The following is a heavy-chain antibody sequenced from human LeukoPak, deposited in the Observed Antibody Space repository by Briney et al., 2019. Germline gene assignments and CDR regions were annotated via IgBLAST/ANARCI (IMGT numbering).Heavy chain of an antibody. CDR3: ARRQWLVQTCRGAPAYFDS. J-gene: IGHJ4*02. V-gene: IGHV3-7*05. Sequence: PGGSLRLSCAHPRFTFTSYWINWVRPAPGKGLESVATPNQDGIEKYYLEYWKGRFTISRDKVKNSLFLQMNSLRAEDTAVYYCARRQWLVQTCRGAPAYFDSWGQGTLAIVSS. D-gene: IGHD6-19*01. CDR1: RFTFTSYW. CDR2: PNQDGIEK.